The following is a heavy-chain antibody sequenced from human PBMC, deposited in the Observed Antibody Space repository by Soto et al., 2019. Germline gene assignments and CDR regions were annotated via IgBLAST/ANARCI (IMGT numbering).Heavy chain of an antibody. V-gene: IGHV3-23*01. CDR2: ISGSGGST. CDR1: GFTFSSYA. Sequence: LRLSCAASGFTFSSYAMSWVRQAPGKGLEWVSAISGSGGSTYYADSVKGRFTISRDNSKNTLYLQMNSLRAEDTAVYYCAKRSTSCYVCGMDVWGQGTTVTVSS. D-gene: IGHD2-2*01. J-gene: IGHJ6*02. CDR3: AKRSTSCYVCGMDV.